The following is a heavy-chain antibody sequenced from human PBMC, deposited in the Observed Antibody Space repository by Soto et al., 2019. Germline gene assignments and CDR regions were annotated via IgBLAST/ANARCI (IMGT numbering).Heavy chain of an antibody. CDR2: ISAYNGNT. D-gene: IGHD3-10*01. V-gene: IGHV1-18*04. CDR3: ARDDLWFGELLPSSYYYGMDV. Sequence: ASVKVSCKASGYTFTSYGISWVRQAPGQGLEWMGWISAYNGNTNYAQKLQGRVTMTTDTSTSTAYMELRSLRSDDTAVYYCARDDLWFGELLPSSYYYGMDVWGQGTSVTVSS. J-gene: IGHJ6*02. CDR1: GYTFTSYG.